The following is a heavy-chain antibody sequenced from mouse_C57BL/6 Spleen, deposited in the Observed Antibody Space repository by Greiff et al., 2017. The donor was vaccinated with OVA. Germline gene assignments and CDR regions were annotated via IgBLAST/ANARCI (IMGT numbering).Heavy chain of an antibody. V-gene: IGHV5-15*01. D-gene: IGHD1-1*01. CDR1: GFTFSDYG. Sequence: EVHLVESGGGLVQPGGSLKLSCAASGFTFSDYGMAWVRQAPRKGPEWVAFISNLAYSIYYADTVTGRFPISRENAKNTLYLELSSLRSEDTAMYYCARRGTTVVAPSWYFDVWGTGTTVTVSS. J-gene: IGHJ1*03. CDR2: ISNLAYSI. CDR3: ARRGTTVVAPSWYFDV.